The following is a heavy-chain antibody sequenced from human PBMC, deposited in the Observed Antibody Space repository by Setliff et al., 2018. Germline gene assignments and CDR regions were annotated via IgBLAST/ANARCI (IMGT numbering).Heavy chain of an antibody. CDR2: ISGSGGSI. Sequence: PGGSLRLSCAASGFTFSSYAMSWVRQAPGKGLEWVSAISGSGGSIYYADSVKGRFTISRDNAKNSLYLQMNSLRAEDTAVYYCARGSGWIQPWDVNDAFDIWGQGTVVTVSS. V-gene: IGHV3-23*01. D-gene: IGHD5-18*01. J-gene: IGHJ3*02. CDR3: ARGSGWIQPWDVNDAFDI. CDR1: GFTFSSYA.